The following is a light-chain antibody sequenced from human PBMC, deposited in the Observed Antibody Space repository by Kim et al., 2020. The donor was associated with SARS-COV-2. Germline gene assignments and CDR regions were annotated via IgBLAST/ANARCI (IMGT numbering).Light chain of an antibody. J-gene: IGLJ3*02. Sequence: QTVVTQEPSFSVSPGETITLTCGLSSGSVSTSYYPSWFQQTPGQAPRTLIYSTYSRSSGVPDRFSGSILGGKAALTITGALEEDESTYYCVMCLSGGIWVFGGGTQLTVL. CDR2: STY. CDR3: VMCLSGGIWV. CDR1: SGSVSTSYY. V-gene: IGLV8-61*01.